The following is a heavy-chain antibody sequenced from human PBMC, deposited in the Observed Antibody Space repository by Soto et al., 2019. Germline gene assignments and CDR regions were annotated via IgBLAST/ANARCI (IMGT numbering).Heavy chain of an antibody. Sequence: SETLSLTCTVSGGSISSGGYYWSWIRQHPGKGLEWIGYIYYSGSTYYNPSLKSRVTISVDTSKNQFSLKLSSVTAADTAVYYCARDKYCSSTSCRSTGNYYGMDVWGQGTTVTVS. CDR1: GGSISSGGYY. D-gene: IGHD2-2*01. J-gene: IGHJ6*02. CDR2: IYYSGST. CDR3: ARDKYCSSTSCRSTGNYYGMDV. V-gene: IGHV4-31*03.